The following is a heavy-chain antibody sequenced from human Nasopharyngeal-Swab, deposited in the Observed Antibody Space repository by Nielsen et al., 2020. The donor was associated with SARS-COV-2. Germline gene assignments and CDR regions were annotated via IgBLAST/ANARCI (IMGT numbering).Heavy chain of an antibody. J-gene: IGHJ4*02. CDR2: IDPSDSYT. CDR3: ARHEGYSSSWYTQSFFDY. Sequence: GESLKISCKGSGYSFTSYWISWVRQMPGKGLEWMGRIDPSDSYTNYSPSFQGHVTISADKSISTAYRQWSSLKASDTAMYYCARHEGYSSSWYTQSFFDYWGQGTPVTVSS. CDR1: GYSFTSYW. D-gene: IGHD6-13*01. V-gene: IGHV5-10-1*01.